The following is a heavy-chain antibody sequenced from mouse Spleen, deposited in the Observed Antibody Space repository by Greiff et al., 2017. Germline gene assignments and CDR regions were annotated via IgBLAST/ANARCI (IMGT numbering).Heavy chain of an antibody. Sequence: QVQLKESGAELVRPGASVTLSCKASGYTFTDYEMHWVKQTPVHGLEWIGAIDPETGGTAYNQKFKGKAILTADKSSSTAYMELRSLTSEDSAVYYCTRERTLLRFPFDYWGQGTTLTVSS. CDR2: IDPETGGT. D-gene: IGHD1-1*01. J-gene: IGHJ2*01. V-gene: IGHV1-15*01. CDR3: TRERTLLRFPFDY. CDR1: GYTFTDYE.